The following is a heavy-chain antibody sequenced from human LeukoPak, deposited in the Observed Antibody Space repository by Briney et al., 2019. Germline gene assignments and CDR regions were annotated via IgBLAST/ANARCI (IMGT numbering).Heavy chain of an antibody. CDR1: GYTFTSYY. J-gene: IGHJ4*02. D-gene: IGHD6-13*01. CDR2: INPSGGST. Sequence: ASVKVSCKASGYTFTSYYMHWGRQAPGQGLEWMGIINPSGGSTSYAQKLQGRVTMTRDMSTSTVYMELSSLRSEDTAVYYCARDRGYSSSWYYFEYWGQGPLVTVSS. V-gene: IGHV1-46*01. CDR3: ARDRGYSSSWYYFEY.